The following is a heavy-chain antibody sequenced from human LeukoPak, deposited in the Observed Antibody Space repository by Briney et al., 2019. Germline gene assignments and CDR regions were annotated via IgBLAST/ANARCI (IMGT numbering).Heavy chain of an antibody. D-gene: IGHD3-22*01. V-gene: IGHV3-23*01. Sequence: TGGSLRLSCAASGFTFSSYAMSWVRQAPGKGLEWASAISGSGGSTYYADSVKGRFTISRDNSKNTLYLQMNSLRAEDTAVYYCAKSSTPSYDSSGYYYGLDYWGQGTLVTVSS. CDR3: AKSSTPSYDSSGYYYGLDY. CDR2: ISGSGGST. J-gene: IGHJ4*02. CDR1: GFTFSSYA.